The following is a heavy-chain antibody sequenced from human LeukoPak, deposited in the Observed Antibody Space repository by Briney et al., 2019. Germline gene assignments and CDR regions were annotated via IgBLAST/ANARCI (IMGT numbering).Heavy chain of an antibody. D-gene: IGHD3-10*01. V-gene: IGHV3-23*01. CDR1: GFTFSSSG. CDR3: ARDKVGSRGLDY. J-gene: IGHJ4*02. CDR2: ISGSGST. Sequence: GGTLRLSCAASGFTFSSSGMSWVRQAPGKGLEWVSSISGSGSTYYADSVKGRFTISRDNSKNTLYLQMNSLRAEDTAVYYCARDKVGSRGLDYWGQGTLVTVSS.